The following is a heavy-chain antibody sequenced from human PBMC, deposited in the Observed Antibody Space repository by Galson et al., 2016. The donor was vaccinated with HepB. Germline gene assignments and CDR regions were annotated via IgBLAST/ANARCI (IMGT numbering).Heavy chain of an antibody. CDR1: GDSIRSSRYYY. V-gene: IGHV4-61*02. J-gene: IGHJ5*02. Sequence: TLSLTCTVSGDSIRSSRYYYWSWIRQPVGKGLEWIELIYSSGSTNYNPSLKSRVTISLDTPKNQFSLNLSSVTAADTAVYYCARELGPWGQGTLVTVSS. CDR3: ARELGP. CDR2: IYSSGST. D-gene: IGHD3-16*01.